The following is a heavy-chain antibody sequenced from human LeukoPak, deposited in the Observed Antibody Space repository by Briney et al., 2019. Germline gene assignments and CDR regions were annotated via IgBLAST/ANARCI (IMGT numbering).Heavy chain of an antibody. CDR2: ISGSGDST. Sequence: PGGSLRLSCAASGFTFSSYFMSWVRQAPGRGLEWVSAISGSGDSTYYADSVKGRFAISRDNSKNTVYLQINSLRAEDTAVYYCAEGSSSSWGRLDYWGQGSLVTVSS. CDR1: GFTFSSYF. V-gene: IGHV3-23*01. CDR3: AEGSSSSWGRLDY. D-gene: IGHD6-13*01. J-gene: IGHJ4*02.